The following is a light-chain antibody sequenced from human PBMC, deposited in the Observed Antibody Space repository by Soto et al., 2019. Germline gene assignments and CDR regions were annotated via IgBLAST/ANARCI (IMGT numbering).Light chain of an antibody. Sequence: DIVMTQSPLSLSVTPGEPASISCRSSQSLLHGNGYNYLHWYLQKPGQSPQLLIYLGSNRASGVPDRFSGSGSGTDFTLKISRVEAEDVGVYYCMQTLQNPFTFGPGTKVDSK. J-gene: IGKJ3*01. CDR2: LGS. CDR3: MQTLQNPFT. CDR1: QSLLHGNGYNY. V-gene: IGKV2-28*01.